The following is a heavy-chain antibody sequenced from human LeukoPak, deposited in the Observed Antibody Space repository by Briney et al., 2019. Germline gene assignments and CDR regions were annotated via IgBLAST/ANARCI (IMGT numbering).Heavy chain of an antibody. CDR1: GFTFSSYA. CDR3: AKEFKSIRGSPSPFDY. V-gene: IGHV3-23*01. Sequence: GGSLRLSCAASGFTFSSYAMSWVRQAPGKGLEWVSAISGSGGSTYYADSVKGRFTISRDNSKNTLYLQMNSLRAEDTAVYYCAKEFKSIRGSPSPFDYWGQGTLVTVS. CDR2: ISGSGGST. J-gene: IGHJ4*02. D-gene: IGHD2-2*01.